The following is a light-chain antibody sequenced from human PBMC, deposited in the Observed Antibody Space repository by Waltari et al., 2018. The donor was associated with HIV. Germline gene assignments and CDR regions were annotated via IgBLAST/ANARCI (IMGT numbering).Light chain of an antibody. Sequence: QSILTRPPLVSAAPGHTVTISSSGTTPNSANTYVSWYHYPPETAPKLLIFENDKRPSEIPDRFSGSKSGTSATLGIIGLQPGDEADYYCGTWDTSLTAYVFTTGTKVSV. CDR1: TPNSANTY. CDR2: END. J-gene: IGLJ1*01. V-gene: IGLV1-51*02. CDR3: GTWDTSLTAYV.